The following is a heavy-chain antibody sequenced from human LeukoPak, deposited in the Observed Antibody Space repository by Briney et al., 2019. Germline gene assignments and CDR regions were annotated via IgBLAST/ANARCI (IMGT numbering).Heavy chain of an antibody. D-gene: IGHD2-21*02. CDR2: INRSGST. CDR3: ARGGFYCGDDCYVDY. V-gene: IGHV4-34*01. CDR1: GGSLSYYY. Sequence: SETLSLTCAVYGGSLSYYYWSWIRQSPEKGLERIGEINRSGSTNYNPSLKSRVSISVDTSKNQFSLKLSSVTAADTAIYYCARGGFYCGDDCYVDYWGQGALVTVSS. J-gene: IGHJ4*02.